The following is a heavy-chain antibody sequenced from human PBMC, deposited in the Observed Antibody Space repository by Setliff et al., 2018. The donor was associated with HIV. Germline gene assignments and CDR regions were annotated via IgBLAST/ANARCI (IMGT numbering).Heavy chain of an antibody. Sequence: HPGGSLRLSCAASGFTFSSYGMRWVRQTPGKGLEWVSGITGSGSGTLYADSVKGRFTVSRDNSKNTLYLEMNSLRADNTAVYYCAKTLGPKAWGQGTKVTVSS. J-gene: IGHJ3*01. D-gene: IGHD1-26*01. CDR1: GFTFSSYG. V-gene: IGHV3-23*01. CDR2: ITGSGSGT. CDR3: AKTLGPKA.